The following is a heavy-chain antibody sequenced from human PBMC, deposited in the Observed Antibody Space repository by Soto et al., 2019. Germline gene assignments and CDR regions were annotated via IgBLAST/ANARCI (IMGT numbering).Heavy chain of an antibody. Sequence: ASVKVSCKASGYTFTNYGISWVRQAPGQGLEWMGWISAYNGNTNYAQKLQGRVTMTTDTSTSTAYMELRSLRSDDTAVYYCARDRGTTVTYYYYGMDVWGQGTTVTVSS. D-gene: IGHD4-17*01. J-gene: IGHJ6*02. CDR2: ISAYNGNT. CDR3: ARDRGTTVTYYYYGMDV. CDR1: GYTFTNYG. V-gene: IGHV1-18*01.